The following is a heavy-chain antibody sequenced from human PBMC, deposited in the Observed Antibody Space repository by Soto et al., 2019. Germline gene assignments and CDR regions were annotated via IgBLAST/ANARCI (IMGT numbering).Heavy chain of an antibody. CDR3: ARDWVVTRNHYYYGMDV. D-gene: IGHD4-4*01. CDR2: IYYSGST. J-gene: IGHJ6*02. V-gene: IGHV4-59*01. Sequence: QVQLQESGPGLVKPSETLSLTCTVSGGSISSDCWSWIRQPPGKGLEWIGYIYYSGSTNYNPSLKSRVTISVDTSRTQFSLKVYSVTAADTAVYYCARDWVVTRNHYYYGMDVWGQGTTVTVSS. CDR1: GGSISSDC.